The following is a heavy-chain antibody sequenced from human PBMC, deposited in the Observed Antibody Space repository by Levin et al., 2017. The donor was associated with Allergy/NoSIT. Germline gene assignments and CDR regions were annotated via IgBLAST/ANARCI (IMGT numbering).Heavy chain of an antibody. Sequence: GGSLRLSCAASGFTFDDYGMSWVRQAPGKGLEWVSGINWNGGSTGYADSVKGRFTISRDNAKNSLYLQMNSLRAEDTALYYCARGGSLGRGVLLWFGELQASDIWGQGTMVTVSS. J-gene: IGHJ3*02. V-gene: IGHV3-20*04. CDR3: ARGGSLGRGVLLWFGELQASDI. CDR2: INWNGGST. D-gene: IGHD3-10*01. CDR1: GFTFDDYG.